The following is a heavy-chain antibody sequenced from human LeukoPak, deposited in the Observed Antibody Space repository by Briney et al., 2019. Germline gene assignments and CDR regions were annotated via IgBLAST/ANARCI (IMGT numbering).Heavy chain of an antibody. CDR1: NSSISSGGYY. D-gene: IGHD5-12*01. J-gene: IGHJ4*02. Sequence: SETLSLTCTVSNSSISSGGYYWSWIRQHPGKGLEWIGYIYYSGSTDYNPSLQSRVAISVDTSKNQFSLKLSSVTAADTAVYYCARVSSRGYDLDYWGQGTLVTVSS. V-gene: IGHV4-31*03. CDR2: IYYSGST. CDR3: ARVSSRGYDLDY.